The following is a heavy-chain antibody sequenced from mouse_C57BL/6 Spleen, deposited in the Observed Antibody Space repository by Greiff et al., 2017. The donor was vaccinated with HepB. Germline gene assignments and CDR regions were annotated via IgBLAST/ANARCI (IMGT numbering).Heavy chain of an antibody. Sequence: QVQLKESGPELVKPGASVKISCKASGYAFSSSWMNWVKQRPGKGLEWIGRIYPGDGDTNYNGKFKGKATLTADKSSSTAYMQLSSLTSEDSAVYFCAKLGRDWYFDVWGTGTTVTVSS. V-gene: IGHV1-82*01. CDR3: AKLGRDWYFDV. CDR2: IYPGDGDT. D-gene: IGHD4-1*01. CDR1: GYAFSSSW. J-gene: IGHJ1*03.